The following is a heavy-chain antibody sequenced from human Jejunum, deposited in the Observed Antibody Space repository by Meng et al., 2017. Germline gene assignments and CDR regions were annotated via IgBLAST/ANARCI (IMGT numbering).Heavy chain of an antibody. V-gene: IGHV3-11*01. Sequence: QVRLVESGGDVVNPGGSRRRSCAASGFTFSEYFVSWILQAPGKGLDWVSYITSDGAIYYADSVKGRFTISRDNAENSLYLQMASLRAEDTAVYYCARETFERLGHYLHYWVQGTLVTVSS. CDR2: ITSDGAI. CDR3: ARETFERLGHYLHY. D-gene: IGHD1-26*01. CDR1: GFTFSEYF. J-gene: IGHJ4*02.